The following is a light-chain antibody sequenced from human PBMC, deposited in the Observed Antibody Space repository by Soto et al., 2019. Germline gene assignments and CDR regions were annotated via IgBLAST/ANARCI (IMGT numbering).Light chain of an antibody. Sequence: QSVLTQPASVSGSPGQSITISCTGTSSDVGSFNLVSWYQHHPGKAPKLMIYEVSNRPSTVSNRFSGSKSGNTASLTISGLQAEDEADYYCCSYAGSSTLVFGGGTQLT. CDR2: EVS. V-gene: IGLV2-23*02. CDR1: SSDVGSFNL. J-gene: IGLJ2*01. CDR3: CSYAGSSTLV.